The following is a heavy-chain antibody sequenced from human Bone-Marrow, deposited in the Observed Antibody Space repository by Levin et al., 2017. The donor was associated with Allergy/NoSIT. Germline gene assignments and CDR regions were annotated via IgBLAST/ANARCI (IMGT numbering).Heavy chain of an antibody. D-gene: IGHD2-2*01. J-gene: IGHJ5*02. CDR2: ISSSSSYI. CDR1: GFTFSSYS. Sequence: GESLKISCAASGFTFSSYSMNWVRQAPGKGLEWVSSISSSSSYIYYADSVKGRFTISRDNAKNSLYLQMNSLRAEDTAVYYCARAVRRWKKLVVVPAANEDWFDPWGQGTLVTVSS. V-gene: IGHV3-21*01. CDR3: ARAVRRWKKLVVVPAANEDWFDP.